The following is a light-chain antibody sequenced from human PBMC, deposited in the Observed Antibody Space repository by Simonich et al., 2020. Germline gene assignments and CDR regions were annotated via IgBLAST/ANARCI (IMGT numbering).Light chain of an antibody. V-gene: IGKV3-15*01. CDR2: GAS. CDR1: QGVSSN. J-gene: IGKJ5*01. CDR3: QQYNNWPPIT. Sequence: EIVMTQSPATLSVSPGERATLSCRASQGVSSNLAWYQQKPGQAPRLLNYGASTRATVIPARFSGSGSWTEFTLTISSLQSEDFAVYYGQQYNNWPPITFGQGTRLEIK.